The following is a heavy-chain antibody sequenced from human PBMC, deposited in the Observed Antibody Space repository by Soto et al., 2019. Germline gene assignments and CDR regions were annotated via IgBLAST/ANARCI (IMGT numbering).Heavy chain of an antibody. CDR3: ARGLLWFGELNAYYFDY. CDR2: INHSGST. D-gene: IGHD3-10*01. V-gene: IGHV4-34*01. Sequence: SETLSLTCAVYGGSFSGYYWSWIRQPPGKGLEWIGEINHSGSTNYNPSLKSRVTISVDTSKNQFSLKLSSVTAADTAVYYCARGLLWFGELNAYYFDYWGQGTLVTVSS. J-gene: IGHJ4*02. CDR1: GGSFSGYY.